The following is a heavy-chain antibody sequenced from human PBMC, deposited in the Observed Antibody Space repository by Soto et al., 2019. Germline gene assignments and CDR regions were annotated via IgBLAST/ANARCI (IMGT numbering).Heavy chain of an antibody. Sequence: QVQLVQSGAEVKKPGSSVRVSCKASGGMFYSSAINWVRQAPGQGLEWMGGIVPMNGSPKYAQEFLGRVTISADASATXXXXXLXXXXXXXXXXXXCSFAPNXXXXXXXXWG. J-gene: IGHJ1*01. CDR2: IVPMNGSP. CDR3: SFAPNXXXXXXXX. D-gene: IGHD2-8*01. V-gene: IGHV1-69*01. CDR1: GGMFYSSA.